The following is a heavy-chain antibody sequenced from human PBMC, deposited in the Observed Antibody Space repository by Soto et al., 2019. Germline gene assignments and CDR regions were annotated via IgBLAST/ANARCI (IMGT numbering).Heavy chain of an antibody. V-gene: IGHV1-69*04. CDR3: ARAYYYDSSGYHYYFDY. Sequence: SVKVSCKASGGTFSSYAISWVRQAPGQGLEWMGRIIPILGIANYAQKFQGRVTITADKSTSTAYMELSSLRSEDTAVYYCARAYYYDSSGYHYYFDYWGQGTLVTVSS. CDR2: IIPILGIA. CDR1: GGTFSSYA. J-gene: IGHJ4*02. D-gene: IGHD3-22*01.